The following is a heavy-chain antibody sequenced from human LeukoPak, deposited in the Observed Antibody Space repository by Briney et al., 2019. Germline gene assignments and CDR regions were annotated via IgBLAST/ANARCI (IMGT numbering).Heavy chain of an antibody. CDR3: AASLWFGIYPDY. D-gene: IGHD3-10*01. CDR2: IYYSGST. V-gene: IGHV4-39*01. CDR1: GGSISSSSYY. Sequence: SETLSLTCTVSGGSISSSSYYWGWIRQPPGKGLEWIGSIYYSGSTYYNPSLKSRVTISVDTSKNQFSLKLSSVTAADTAVYYCAASLWFGIYPDYWGQGSLVTVSS. J-gene: IGHJ4*02.